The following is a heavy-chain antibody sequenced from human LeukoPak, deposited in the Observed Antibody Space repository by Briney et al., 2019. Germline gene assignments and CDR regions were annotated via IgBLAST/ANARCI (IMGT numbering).Heavy chain of an antibody. J-gene: IGHJ4*02. Sequence: SETLSLTCAVYGGSFSGCYWSWIRQPPGKGLEWIGEINHSGSTNYNPSLKSRVTISVDTSKNQFSLKLSSVTAADTAVYYCARSYYDILTGWGSYFDYWGQGTLVTVSS. V-gene: IGHV4-34*01. CDR3: ARSYYDILTGWGSYFDY. CDR1: GGSFSGCY. D-gene: IGHD3-9*01. CDR2: INHSGST.